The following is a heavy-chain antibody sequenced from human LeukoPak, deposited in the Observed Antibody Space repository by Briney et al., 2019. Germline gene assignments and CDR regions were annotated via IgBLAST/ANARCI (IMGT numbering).Heavy chain of an antibody. CDR1: GYSITTAYY. D-gene: IGHD3-22*01. CDR2: FFVRGST. V-gene: IGHV4-38-2*02. J-gene: IGHJ4*02. Sequence: PSETLSLTCSVSGYSITTAYYWGWIRQPPGKGLEWIGSFFVRGSTYYNPSLKSRVTISLDASKNQFSLTLSSVTAADTAVYYCARVARCTGYFDIDYWGQGTLVTVSS. CDR3: ARVARCTGYFDIDY.